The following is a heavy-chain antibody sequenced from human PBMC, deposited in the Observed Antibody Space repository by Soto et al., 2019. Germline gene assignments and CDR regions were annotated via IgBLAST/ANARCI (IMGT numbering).Heavy chain of an antibody. CDR2: IYHSGST. Sequence: SETLSLTCAVSGYSISSGYYWGWIRQPPGKGLEWIGSIYHSGSTYYNPSLKSRVTISVDTSKNQFSLKLSSVTAADTAVYYCARVASGYAWGIPAPGNNWFDPWGQGTLVTVSS. V-gene: IGHV4-38-2*01. J-gene: IGHJ5*02. CDR1: GYSISSGYY. CDR3: ARVASGYAWGIPAPGNNWFDP. D-gene: IGHD5-12*01.